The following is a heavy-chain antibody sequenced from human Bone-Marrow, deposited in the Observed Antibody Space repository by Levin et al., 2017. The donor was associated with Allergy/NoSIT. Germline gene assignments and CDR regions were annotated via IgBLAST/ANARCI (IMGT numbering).Heavy chain of an antibody. V-gene: IGHV3-30*18. CDR2: ISYDASDK. J-gene: IGHJ6*02. Sequence: GGSLRLSCEASGFTFSGFGMHWVRQAPGKGLEWVAVISYDASDKKYADSVKGRFTISRDNSKNTLYLEMNSLRPEDTAVYYCAKDRGATVVTLYGLDVWGQGTTVTVSS. D-gene: IGHD4-23*01. CDR3: AKDRGATVVTLYGLDV. CDR1: GFTFSGFG.